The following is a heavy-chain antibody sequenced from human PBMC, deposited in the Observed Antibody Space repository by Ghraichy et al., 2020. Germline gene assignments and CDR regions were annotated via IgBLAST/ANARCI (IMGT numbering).Heavy chain of an antibody. CDR2: IYYSGST. Sequence: SETLSLTCTVSGGSISSSSYYWGWIRQPPGKGLEWIGSIYYSGSTYYNPSLKSRVTISVDTSKNQFSLKLSSVTAADTAVYYCARLLDGGDYESREYYFDYWGQGTLVTVSS. V-gene: IGHV4-39*07. CDR1: GGSISSSSYY. CDR3: ARLLDGGDYESREYYFDY. J-gene: IGHJ4*02. D-gene: IGHD4-17*01.